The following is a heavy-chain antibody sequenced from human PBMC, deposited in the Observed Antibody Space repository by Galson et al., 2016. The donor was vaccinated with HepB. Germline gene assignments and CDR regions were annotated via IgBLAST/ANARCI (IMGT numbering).Heavy chain of an antibody. D-gene: IGHD3-10*02. CDR3: AAYVGV. J-gene: IGHJ6*02. CDR2: IKSDGSST. V-gene: IGHV3-74*01. CDR1: GFTFSNYA. Sequence: SLRLSCAASGFTFSNYAMSWVRQAPGKGLEWVSRIKSDGSSTSYADSVKGRFTISRDNTKNMLYLQMNSLRAEDTAVYYCAAYVGVWGQGTTVTVSS.